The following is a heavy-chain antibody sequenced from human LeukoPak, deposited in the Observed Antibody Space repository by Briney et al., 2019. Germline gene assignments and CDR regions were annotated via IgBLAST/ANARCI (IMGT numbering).Heavy chain of an antibody. CDR3: GRGDFGDSDVFRL. D-gene: IGHD4-17*01. V-gene: IGHV4-4*07. Sequence: SETLSLTCTISGGSISGYYWSWLRQPAGKGLEWIGRIYISGRTTYNPSLESRVTMSVDTSKNRLSLNLRSVTAADTAVYYCGRGDFGDSDVFRLWGQGTLVSVSS. CDR2: IYISGRT. J-gene: IGHJ4*02. CDR1: GGSISGYY.